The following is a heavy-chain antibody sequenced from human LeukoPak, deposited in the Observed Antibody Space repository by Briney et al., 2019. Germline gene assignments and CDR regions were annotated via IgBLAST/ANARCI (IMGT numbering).Heavy chain of an antibody. Sequence: PGGSLRLSCAASGFSFSSYGMHWVRQAPGKGLEWVAFIRYDGSNTYYADSVKGRFTISRDNSKDTLFLQLNSLRAEDTAVYYCASQGPEGTSGWYWGQGTLVTVSS. CDR2: IRYDGSNT. J-gene: IGHJ4*02. D-gene: IGHD6-19*01. CDR3: ASQGPEGTSGWY. V-gene: IGHV3-30*02. CDR1: GFSFSSYG.